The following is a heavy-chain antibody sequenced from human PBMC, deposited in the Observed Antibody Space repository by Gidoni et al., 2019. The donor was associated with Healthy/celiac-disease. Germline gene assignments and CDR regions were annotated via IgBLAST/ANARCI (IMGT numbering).Heavy chain of an antibody. D-gene: IGHD6-13*01. V-gene: IGHV6-1*01. CDR1: GDSVSRHSAA. J-gene: IGHJ3*02. Sequence: QVQLQQSGPGLVKPSQTLPLTCALSGDSVSRHSAAWNWLRQSPSRGLEWLGRTYYRSKWYNDEAVSVKSRIPINQKTSKNQFSLRLNSGTPEERAVIYCAREHETYSRRKDAFDIWGKGKMVTVSS. CDR2: TYYRSKWYN. CDR3: AREHETYSRRKDAFDI.